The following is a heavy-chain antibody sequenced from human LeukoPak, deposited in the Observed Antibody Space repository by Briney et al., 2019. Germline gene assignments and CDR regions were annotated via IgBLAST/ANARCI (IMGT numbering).Heavy chain of an antibody. J-gene: IGHJ4*02. Sequence: PGGPLRLSCADSGFTFSSYSMNWVRQAPGKGLEWVSSISSSSSYIYYADSVKGRFTISRDNAKNSLYLQMNSLRAEDTAVYYCARDSYSSGWYDGGDYWGQGTLVTVSS. D-gene: IGHD6-19*01. V-gene: IGHV3-21*01. CDR1: GFTFSSYS. CDR3: ARDSYSSGWYDGGDY. CDR2: ISSSSSYI.